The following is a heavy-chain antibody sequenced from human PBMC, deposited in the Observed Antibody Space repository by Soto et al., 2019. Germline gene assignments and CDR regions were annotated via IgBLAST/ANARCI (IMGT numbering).Heavy chain of an antibody. J-gene: IGHJ5*02. Sequence: SETLALTCTVSGGSIGTYYWSWIRQPPGKGLEWIGYIYYRGNTDYNPSLKSRVTISVDTPKNQFSLKLSSVTAADTAVYYCARSVFPWGQGTLVTVSS. CDR2: IYYRGNT. CDR1: GGSIGTYY. V-gene: IGHV4-59*12. CDR3: ARSVFP.